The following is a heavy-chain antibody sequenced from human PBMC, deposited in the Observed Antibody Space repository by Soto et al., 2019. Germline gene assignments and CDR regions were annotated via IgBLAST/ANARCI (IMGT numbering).Heavy chain of an antibody. D-gene: IGHD1-20*01. CDR2: INPSGGST. CDR1: GYTFTSYY. Sequence: ASVKVSCKASGYTFTSYYMHWVRQAPGQGLEWMGIINPSGGSTSYAQKFQGRVTMTRDTSTSTVYMELSSLRSEDTAVYYCARLRLTGTTSRWFDPWGQGTLVTVSS. J-gene: IGHJ5*02. V-gene: IGHV1-46*01. CDR3: ARLRLTGTTSRWFDP.